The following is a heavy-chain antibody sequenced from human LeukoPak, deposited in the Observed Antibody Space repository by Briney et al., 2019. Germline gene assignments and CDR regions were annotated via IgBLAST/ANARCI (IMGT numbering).Heavy chain of an antibody. V-gene: IGHV3-33*01. CDR2: IWYDGSNK. Sequence: GGSLRLSCAASGFTFSSYGMHWVRQAPGKGLEWVAVIWYDGSNKYYADSVKGRFTISRDNSKNALYLQMNSLRAEDTAVYYCARDGVRRFGELNAFDIWGQGTMVTVSS. J-gene: IGHJ3*02. D-gene: IGHD3-10*01. CDR1: GFTFSSYG. CDR3: ARDGVRRFGELNAFDI.